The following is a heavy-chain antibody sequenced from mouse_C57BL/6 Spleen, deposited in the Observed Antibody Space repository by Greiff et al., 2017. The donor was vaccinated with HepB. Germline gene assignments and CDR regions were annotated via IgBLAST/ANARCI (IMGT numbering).Heavy chain of an antibody. CDR3: ARGALYYGTLDY. D-gene: IGHD2-1*01. CDR2: ISYDGSN. Sequence: EVKLQESGPGLVKPSQSLSLTCSVTGYSITSGYYWNWIRQFPGNKLEWMGYISYDGSNNYNPSLKNRISITRDTSKNQFFLKLNSVTTEDTATYYCARGALYYGTLDYWGQGTTLTVSS. CDR1: GYSITSGYY. J-gene: IGHJ2*01. V-gene: IGHV3-6*01.